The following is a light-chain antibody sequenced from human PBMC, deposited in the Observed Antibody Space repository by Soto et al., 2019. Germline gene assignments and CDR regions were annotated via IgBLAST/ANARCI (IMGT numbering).Light chain of an antibody. CDR3: QTWGTGSPVV. V-gene: IGLV4-69*01. J-gene: IGLJ2*01. CDR1: SGHSSYA. Sequence: QPVMTQSPSASASLGASVKLTCTLSSGHSSYAIAWHQQQPEKGPRYLMKLNSDGSHSKGDGIPDRFSGSSSGAERYLTISILQSEDEADYYCQTWGTGSPVVFGGGTKLTVL. CDR2: LNSDGSH.